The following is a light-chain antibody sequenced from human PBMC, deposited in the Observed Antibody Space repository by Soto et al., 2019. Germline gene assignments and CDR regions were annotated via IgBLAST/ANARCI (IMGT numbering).Light chain of an antibody. CDR2: AAS. Sequence: DTQMTQSPSSLSASVGDRVTITCRASQSINTYLNWYQQKPGEAPNLLIYAASSLQSGVPPRFSGSGSETHFTPTINSLQPEDFATYYCQQTASTPSTFGQGT. CDR1: QSINTY. CDR3: QQTASTPST. V-gene: IGKV1-39*01. J-gene: IGKJ2*01.